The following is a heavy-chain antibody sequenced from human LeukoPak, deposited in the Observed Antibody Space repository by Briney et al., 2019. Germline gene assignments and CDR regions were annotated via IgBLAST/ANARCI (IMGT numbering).Heavy chain of an antibody. J-gene: IGHJ5*02. V-gene: IGHV5-51*01. CDR3: ARQEYCSGGSCYTWFDP. CDR1: GYSINNYW. Sequence: KNGESLQISCKGSGYSINNYWIGWVRQVPGKGLEWMGIIYPADSDIRYSPSFQGQVTISADKSISTAYLQWSSLKASDTAMYYCARQEYCSGGSCYTWFDPWGQGTLVTVSS. CDR2: IYPADSDI. D-gene: IGHD2-15*01.